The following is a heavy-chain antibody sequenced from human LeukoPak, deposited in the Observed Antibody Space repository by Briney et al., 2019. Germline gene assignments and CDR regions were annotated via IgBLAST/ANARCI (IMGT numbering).Heavy chain of an antibody. V-gene: IGHV4-4*07. J-gene: IGHJ4*02. CDR1: GGYISSLY. D-gene: IGHD6-13*01. CDR2: IYSTGST. Sequence: SETLSHTCTVSGGYISSLYWSCIRQPAGKGLECIGRIYSTGSTNYNPSLKRRVTMSVDTSKNQFSLRLRSVTAADTAVYYCARQIASAGTAGFDFWGQGALVTVSS. CDR3: ARQIASAGTAGFDF.